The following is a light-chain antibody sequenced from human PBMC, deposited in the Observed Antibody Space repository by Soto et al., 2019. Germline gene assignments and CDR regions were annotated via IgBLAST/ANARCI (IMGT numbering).Light chain of an antibody. V-gene: IGKV1-5*03. J-gene: IGKJ1*01. Sequence: DIQMTQSPSTLSASVGDRVTITCRASQSINNWLAWYQQKPGQAPKLLIYRASSLENGVPSRFSGRGSETEFIFTITSVEPDDFATYYCQQYSSASTFGQGTKVEI. CDR2: RAS. CDR1: QSINNW. CDR3: QQYSSAST.